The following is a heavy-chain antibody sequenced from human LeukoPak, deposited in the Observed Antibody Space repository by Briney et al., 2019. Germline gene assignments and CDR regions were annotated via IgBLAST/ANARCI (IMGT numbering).Heavy chain of an antibody. Sequence: GRSLRLSCAASGFTFSSYGMHWVRQALGKGLEWVAVIWYDGSNKYYADSVKGRFTISRDNSKNTLYLQMNSLRAEDTAVCYCARDESDEGWFDPWGQGTLVTVSS. V-gene: IGHV3-33*01. CDR2: IWYDGSNK. CDR1: GFTFSSYG. J-gene: IGHJ5*02. CDR3: ARDESDEGWFDP. D-gene: IGHD2-21*02.